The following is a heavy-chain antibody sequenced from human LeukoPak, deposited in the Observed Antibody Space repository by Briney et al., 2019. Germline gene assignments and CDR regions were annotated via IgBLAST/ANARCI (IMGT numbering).Heavy chain of an antibody. CDR1: GFTFSDYY. V-gene: IGHV3-11*05. CDR3: ARDRFDRSGSNWFDP. CDR2: ISSSTVHT. J-gene: IGHJ5*02. Sequence: GGSLRLSCAASGFTFSDYYMSWIRQAPGEGLEWILHISSSTVHTTYADSVEGRFTISRDNAKNSLFLQMNSLRAEDTAVYYCARDRFDRSGSNWFDPWGQGTLVTVYS. D-gene: IGHD3-22*01.